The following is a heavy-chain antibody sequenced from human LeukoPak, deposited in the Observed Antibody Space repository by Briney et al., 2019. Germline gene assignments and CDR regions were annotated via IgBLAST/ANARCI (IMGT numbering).Heavy chain of an antibody. Sequence: GGSLRLSCAASGFTFSSYAMSWVRQAPGKGLEWVSAISGSGGSTYYADSVKGRFTISRDNSKNTLYLQMNSLRAEDTAVYYCATDMGYSYGPSDAFDIWGQGTMVTVSS. V-gene: IGHV3-23*01. CDR3: ATDMGYSYGPSDAFDI. CDR1: GFTFSSYA. J-gene: IGHJ3*02. D-gene: IGHD5-18*01. CDR2: ISGSGGST.